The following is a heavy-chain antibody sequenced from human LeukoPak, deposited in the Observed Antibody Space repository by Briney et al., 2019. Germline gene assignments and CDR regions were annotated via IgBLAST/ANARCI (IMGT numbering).Heavy chain of an antibody. CDR2: INHSGST. Sequence: SETLSLTCAVYGGSFSGYYWSWIRQPPGKGLEWIGEINHSGSTNYNPSLRSRVTISVDTSKNQFSLKLSSVTAADTAVYYCARGLSVAGTDWFDPWGQGTLVTVSS. J-gene: IGHJ5*02. CDR1: GGSFSGYY. V-gene: IGHV4-34*01. CDR3: ARGLSVAGTDWFDP. D-gene: IGHD6-19*01.